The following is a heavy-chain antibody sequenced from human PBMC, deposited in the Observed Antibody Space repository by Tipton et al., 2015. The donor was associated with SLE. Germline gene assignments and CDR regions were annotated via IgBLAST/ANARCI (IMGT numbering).Heavy chain of an antibody. CDR3: AREVPYSSWRLYYFDY. J-gene: IGHJ4*02. CDR1: GFTFSDYY. D-gene: IGHD6-13*01. Sequence: SLRLSCAASGFTFSDYYMSWIRQAPGKGLEWVSYISSSSSYTNYADSVKGRFTISRDNAKNSLYLQMNSLRAEDTAVYYCAREVPYSSWRLYYFDYWGQGTLVTVSS. V-gene: IGHV3-11*06. CDR2: ISSSSSYT.